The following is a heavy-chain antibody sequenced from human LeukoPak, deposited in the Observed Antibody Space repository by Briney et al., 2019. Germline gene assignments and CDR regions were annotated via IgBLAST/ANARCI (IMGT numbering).Heavy chain of an antibody. D-gene: IGHD3-22*01. J-gene: IGHJ4*02. V-gene: IGHV4-59*08. Sequence: SETLSLTCTVSGGSISSYDWSWIRQPPGKGLEWIGYIYYSGSTNYNPSLKSRVTISVDTSKNQFSLKLSSVTAADTAVYYCARGYYYDSREIDYWGQGTLVTVSS. CDR3: ARGYYYDSREIDY. CDR2: IYYSGST. CDR1: GGSISSYD.